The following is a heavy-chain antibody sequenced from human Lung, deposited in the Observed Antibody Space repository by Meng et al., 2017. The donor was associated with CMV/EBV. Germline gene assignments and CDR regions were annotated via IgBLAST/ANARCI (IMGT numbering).Heavy chain of an antibody. CDR1: GFTFSNYW. CDR2: IKQDGSQI. Sequence: GGSLRLXXAASGFTFSNYWMTWVRQAPGKGLEWVANIKQDGSQIYYVDSLKGRFTISRDNTKSSVYLQMNSLRAEDTAVYYCARIGYSSSSLDYWGQGTLVXVSS. D-gene: IGHD6-6*01. J-gene: IGHJ4*02. CDR3: ARIGYSSSSLDY. V-gene: IGHV3-7*01.